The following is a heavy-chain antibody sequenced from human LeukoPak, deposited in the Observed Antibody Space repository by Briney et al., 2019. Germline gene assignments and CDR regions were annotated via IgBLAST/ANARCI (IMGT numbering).Heavy chain of an antibody. CDR1: GGSFSGYY. CDR2: INHSRST. J-gene: IGHJ4*02. Sequence: PSETLSLTCAVYGGSFSGYYWSWIRQPPGKGLEWIGEINHSRSTNYNPSLKSRVTISVDTSKNQFSLKLSSVTAADTAVYYCARGISPLYCSSTSCYSDYFDYWGQGTLVTVSS. V-gene: IGHV4-34*01. D-gene: IGHD2-2*01. CDR3: ARGISPLYCSSTSCYSDYFDY.